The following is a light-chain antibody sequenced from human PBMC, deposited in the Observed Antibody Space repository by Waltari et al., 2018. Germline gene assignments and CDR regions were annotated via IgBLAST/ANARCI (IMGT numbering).Light chain of an antibody. Sequence: DNPLTQSPPFLSTSVGDRVTITCLASLVISSDLPWYQQKPGKAPKLLIYSASTLQSGVPSRFSGSGSGTDFTLTISSLQPEDSAIYYCQQVNSYPITFGQGTRLEIK. V-gene: IGKV1-9*01. CDR2: SAS. CDR1: LVISSD. J-gene: IGKJ5*01. CDR3: QQVNSYPIT.